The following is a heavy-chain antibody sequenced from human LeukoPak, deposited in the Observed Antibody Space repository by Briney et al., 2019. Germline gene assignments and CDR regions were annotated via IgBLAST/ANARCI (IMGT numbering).Heavy chain of an antibody. Sequence: SVKDSCKASGGTFSSYAISWVRQAPGQGLEWMGGIIPIFGTANYAQKFQGRVTITADESTSTAYMELSSLRSEDTAVYYCARSHCSGGSCYSYFDYWGQGTLVTVSS. CDR2: IIPIFGTA. CDR3: ARSHCSGGSCYSYFDY. D-gene: IGHD2-15*01. J-gene: IGHJ4*02. V-gene: IGHV1-69*13. CDR1: GGTFSSYA.